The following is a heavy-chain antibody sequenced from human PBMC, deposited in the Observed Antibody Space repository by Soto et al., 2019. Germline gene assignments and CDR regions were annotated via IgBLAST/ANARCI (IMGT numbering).Heavy chain of an antibody. V-gene: IGHV1-18*01. Sequence: QVQLVQSGAEVQKPAASVTVSCKASGYTFTSYGISWVRQAPGQGLEWMGWIRAYNGNTNYPQKLRGRVTMTTDTSTSTVYLELRSLRSDDTAGYYCAREGPASVNWGQGTLVTVSS. CDR1: GYTFTSYG. D-gene: IGHD2-2*01. J-gene: IGHJ4*02. CDR3: AREGPASVN. CDR2: IRAYNGNT.